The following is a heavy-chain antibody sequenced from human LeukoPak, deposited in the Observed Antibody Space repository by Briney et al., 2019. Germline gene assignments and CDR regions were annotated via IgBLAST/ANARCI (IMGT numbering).Heavy chain of an antibody. J-gene: IGHJ4*02. CDR2: IYSGGST. CDR3: ARDPTHSYSSSWYDY. CDR1: GFTFNYYA. Sequence: GGSLRLSCAASGFTFNYYAMSWVRQAPGKGLEWVSVIYSGGSTYYADSVKGRFTISRDNSKNTLYLQMNSLRAEDTAVYYCARDPTHSYSSSWYDYWGQGTLVTVSS. V-gene: IGHV3-66*01. D-gene: IGHD6-13*01.